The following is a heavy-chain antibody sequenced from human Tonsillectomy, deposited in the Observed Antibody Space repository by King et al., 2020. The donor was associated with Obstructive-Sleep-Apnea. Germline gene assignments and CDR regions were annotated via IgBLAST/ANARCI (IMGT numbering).Heavy chain of an antibody. Sequence: VQLVESGAEVKKPGASVKVSCKASGYTFTSYGISWVRQAPGQGLEWMGWISAYNGNTNYAQKLQGRVTMTTDTSTSTAYMELRSLRSDDTAVYYCARDRAAAGTHGYFDYWGQGTLVTVSS. CDR2: ISAYNGNT. V-gene: IGHV1-18*01. CDR3: ARDRAAAGTHGYFDY. CDR1: GYTFTSYG. D-gene: IGHD6-13*01. J-gene: IGHJ4*02.